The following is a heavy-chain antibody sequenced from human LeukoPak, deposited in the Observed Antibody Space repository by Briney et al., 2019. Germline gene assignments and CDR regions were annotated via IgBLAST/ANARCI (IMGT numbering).Heavy chain of an antibody. J-gene: IGHJ4*02. CDR1: GFTFSKYW. D-gene: IGHD6-19*01. V-gene: IGHV3-74*01. CDR3: ATKQWLAPPPDS. CDR2: INTDGTVT. Sequence: GGSLRLSCAPSGFTFSKYWMLWVRHAPGKGLESVSRINTDGTVTTYADSVKGRFTVSRDNADNTLFLQMNSVRDEDTAVYYCATKQWLAPPPDSWGQGTPVTVSS.